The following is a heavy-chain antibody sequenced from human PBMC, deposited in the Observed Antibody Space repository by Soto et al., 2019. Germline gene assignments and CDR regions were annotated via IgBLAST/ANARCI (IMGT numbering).Heavy chain of an antibody. D-gene: IGHD6-13*01. V-gene: IGHV3-30-3*01. J-gene: IGHJ6*02. Sequence: PVGSVRLSCAASGFTFSSYAMHWVRQAPGKGLEWVAVISYDGSNKYYADSVKGRFTISRDNSKNTLYLQMNSLRAEDTAVYYCAREGQKRIAAAGTTYGMDVWGQGTTVTVSS. CDR3: AREGQKRIAAAGTTYGMDV. CDR1: GFTFSSYA. CDR2: ISYDGSNK.